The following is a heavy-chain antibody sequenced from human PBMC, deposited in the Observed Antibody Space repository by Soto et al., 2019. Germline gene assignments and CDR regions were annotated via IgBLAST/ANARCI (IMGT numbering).Heavy chain of an antibody. CDR1: GFTFSTYA. CDR2: LSGNSGTT. CDR3: AKGSKFTIFSPNDY. J-gene: IGHJ4*02. D-gene: IGHD3-3*01. V-gene: IGHV3-23*01. Sequence: EVQLLESGGGLVQPGGSLRLSCAASGFTFSTYAMTWVRQAPGKGLEWVSALSGNSGTTYSADSVKGRFTISRDHSRNTLSLQMTSLRAEDTALYYCAKGSKFTIFSPNDYWGQGTLVTVSS.